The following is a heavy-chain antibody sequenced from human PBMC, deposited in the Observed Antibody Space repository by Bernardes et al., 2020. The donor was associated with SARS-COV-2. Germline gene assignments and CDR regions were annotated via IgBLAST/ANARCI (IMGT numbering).Heavy chain of an antibody. V-gene: IGHV3-23*01. CDR1: GFTFSHNA. CDR3: SKNAKYSSSSMEV. J-gene: IGHJ6*02. CDR2: ISAIGGST. D-gene: IGHD6-6*01. Sequence: GGSLRLSCVASGFTFSHNAMTWVRQVPGKGLEWVSAISAIGGSTYYAESVKGRFTISRDNSRNTLYLEMRSLRADDTAVYYCSKNAKYSSSSMEVWGQGTTVTVS.